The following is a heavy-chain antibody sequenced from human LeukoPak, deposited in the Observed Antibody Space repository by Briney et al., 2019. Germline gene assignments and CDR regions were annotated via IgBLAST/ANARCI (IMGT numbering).Heavy chain of an antibody. V-gene: IGHV3-48*01. D-gene: IGHD1-1*01. CDR1: GFNFNNYN. CDR3: AKATGNLGN. J-gene: IGHJ4*02. CDR2: ITLSSSTT. Sequence: PGGSLRLSCAASGFNFNNYNMNWVRQAPGKGLEWVSYITLSSSTTYYADSVKGRFTISRDNSKNTLYVQMNSLTAEDTAIYYCAKATGNLGNWGQGTLVTVSS.